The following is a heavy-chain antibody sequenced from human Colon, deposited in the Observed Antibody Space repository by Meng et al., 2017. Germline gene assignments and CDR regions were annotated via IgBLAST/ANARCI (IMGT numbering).Heavy chain of an antibody. Sequence: VQLEQSGPGRVKPSATLSLTCAVSGYSLNSGYYWGLIRQAPGRGLEWIASMHHSGSTYYNPSLKTRLSLSIDTSRNELSLKLTSVTAADSAVYYCARESGLLSAIVEIGRAGRFDPWGLGTLVTVSS. CDR1: GYSLNSGYY. V-gene: IGHV4-38-2*02. CDR3: ARESGLLSAIVEIGRAGRFDP. D-gene: IGHD2/OR15-2a*01. CDR2: MHHSGST. J-gene: IGHJ5*02.